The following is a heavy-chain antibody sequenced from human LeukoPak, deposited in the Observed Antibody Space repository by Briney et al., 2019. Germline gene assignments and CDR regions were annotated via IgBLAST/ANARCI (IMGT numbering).Heavy chain of an antibody. CDR3: AGGLSY. Sequence: GRSLRLSCATSGFNFNTHPMHWVRQAPGEGLEWVAVISYDGSNKQYGDSVKGRFTISRDNPKNTLYLEMNRLRVEDTAVYYCAGGLSYWGPGTLVTVS. CDR1: GFNFNTHP. J-gene: IGHJ4*02. V-gene: IGHV3-30*01. D-gene: IGHD3-10*01. CDR2: ISYDGSNK.